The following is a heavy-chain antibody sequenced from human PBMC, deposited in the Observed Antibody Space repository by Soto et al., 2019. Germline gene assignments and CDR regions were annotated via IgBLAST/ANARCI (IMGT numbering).Heavy chain of an antibody. CDR3: ARDTARGGGSYFPPHDFDY. CDR1: GFTFSSYA. D-gene: IGHD1-26*01. V-gene: IGHV3-30-3*01. J-gene: IGHJ4*02. CDR2: ISYDGSNK. Sequence: QVQLVESGGGVVQPGRSLRLSCAASGFTFSSYAMHWVRQAPGKGLERVAVISYDGSNKYYADSVKGRFTISRDNSKNTLYLQMNSLGAEDTAVYYCARDTARGGGSYFPPHDFDYWGQGTLVTVSS.